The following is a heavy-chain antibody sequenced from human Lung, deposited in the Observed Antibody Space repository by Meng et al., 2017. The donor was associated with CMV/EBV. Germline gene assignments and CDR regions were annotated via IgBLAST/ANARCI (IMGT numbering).Heavy chain of an antibody. Sequence: QVGLCQSGPEVKKPGASVKVACKASGYTFTGYYMHWVRQAPGQGLEWMGWINPNSGGTNYAQKFQGWATMTRDTSISTAYMELSRLRSDDTAVYYCAHQAVAGTRGWFDPWGQGTLVTVSS. CDR3: AHQAVAGTRGWFDP. J-gene: IGHJ5*02. V-gene: IGHV1-2*04. CDR1: GYTFTGYY. D-gene: IGHD6-19*01. CDR2: INPNSGGT.